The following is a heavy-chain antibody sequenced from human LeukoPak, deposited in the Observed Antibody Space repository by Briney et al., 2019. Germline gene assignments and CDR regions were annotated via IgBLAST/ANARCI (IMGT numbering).Heavy chain of an antibody. Sequence: SETLSLTCTVSGGSISSYYWSWIRQPPGKGLEWIGYIYYSGSTNYNPSLKSRVTISVDTSKNQFSLKLSSVTAADTAVYYCARQYSNILTGYHRGELYWYFDLWGRGTLVTVSS. V-gene: IGHV4-59*01. J-gene: IGHJ2*01. CDR1: GGSISSYY. D-gene: IGHD3-9*01. CDR2: IYYSGST. CDR3: ARQYSNILTGYHRGELYWYFDL.